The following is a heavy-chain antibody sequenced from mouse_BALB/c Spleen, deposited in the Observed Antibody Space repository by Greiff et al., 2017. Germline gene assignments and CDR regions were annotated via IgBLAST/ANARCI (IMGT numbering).Heavy chain of an antibody. CDR3: ASSGLHYAMDY. J-gene: IGHJ4*01. CDR1: GFPFSSFG. V-gene: IGHV5-17*02. Sequence: EVKLVESGGGLVQPGGSRKLSCAASGFPFSSFGMHWVRQAPEKGLEWVAYLSSGSSTIYYADTVKGRFTISRDNPKNTLFLQMTSLRSEDTAMYYCASSGLHYAMDYWGQGTSVTVSS. CDR2: LSSGSSTI.